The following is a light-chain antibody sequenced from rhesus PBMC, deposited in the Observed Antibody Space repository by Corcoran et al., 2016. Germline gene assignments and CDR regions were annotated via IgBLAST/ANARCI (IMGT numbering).Light chain of an antibody. CDR1: STDIGGYNG. J-gene: IGLJ1*01. CDR2: EVN. Sequence: QSALTQPPSVSRSLGQSVTISCIGTSTDIGGYNGVSWYRHHPGTAPRLLIYEVNKRPSGVSDRFSGSKSGTPASLTISGLQPEDEADYYCVSYRSGMTFIFGGGTRLTVL. V-gene: IGLV2-38*01. CDR3: VSYRSGMTFI.